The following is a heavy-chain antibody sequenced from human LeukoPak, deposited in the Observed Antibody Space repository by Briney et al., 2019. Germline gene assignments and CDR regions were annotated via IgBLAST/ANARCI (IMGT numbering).Heavy chain of an antibody. V-gene: IGHV3-7*01. CDR2: IKQDGSEK. Sequence: PGGSLRLSCAASGFSVSDYWMTWVRQAPGKGLEWVANIKQDGSEKTYVDSVKGRFTISRDNAKNSLYLQMNSLRVGDTAMYYCVRDGGTDWYDPWGQGTLVTVFS. J-gene: IGHJ5*02. CDR3: VRDGGTDWYDP. CDR1: GFSVSDYW. D-gene: IGHD3-16*01.